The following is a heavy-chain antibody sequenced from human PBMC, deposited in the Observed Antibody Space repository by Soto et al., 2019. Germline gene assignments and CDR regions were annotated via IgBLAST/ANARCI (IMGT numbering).Heavy chain of an antibody. Sequence: QLQLQESGPGLVKPSETLSLTCTVSGDSISSSSYYWGWIRQPPGKGLEWIGSIYYSGSTYYNPSLKSRITTSVDTSRNQFSLKLSSVTAADTAVYYCAPYDFWSGYFYHWGQGTLVTVSS. CDR1: GDSISSSSYY. J-gene: IGHJ4*02. D-gene: IGHD3-3*01. V-gene: IGHV4-39*01. CDR3: APYDFWSGYFYH. CDR2: IYYSGST.